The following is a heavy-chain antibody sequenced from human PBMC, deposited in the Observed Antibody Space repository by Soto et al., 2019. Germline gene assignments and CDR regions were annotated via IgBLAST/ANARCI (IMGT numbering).Heavy chain of an antibody. CDR3: VKNNGWFSLAS. V-gene: IGHV3-7*01. J-gene: IGHJ5*02. Sequence: GGSLRLSCEASGFVFGDYWIDWVRQAPGQGLEWVAHISPGGSTKIYVDSVKGRFTISRDNAKSSLFLQMNSLRDEDTAVYYCVKNNGWFSLASWGQGARVTVSS. CDR1: GFVFGDYW. D-gene: IGHD3-16*02. CDR2: ISPGGSTK.